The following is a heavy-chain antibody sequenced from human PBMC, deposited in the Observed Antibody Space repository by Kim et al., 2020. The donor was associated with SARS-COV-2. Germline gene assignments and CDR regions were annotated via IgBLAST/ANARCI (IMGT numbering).Heavy chain of an antibody. D-gene: IGHD3-22*01. J-gene: IGHJ4*02. Sequence: GGSLRLSCAASGFTFSSYSMNWVRQAPGKGLEWVSSISSSSSYIYYADSVKGRFTISRDNAKNSLYLQMNSLRAEDTAVYYCASDPSYYYDSSGYDYWGQGTLVTVSS. V-gene: IGHV3-21*01. CDR2: ISSSSSYI. CDR1: GFTFSSYS. CDR3: ASDPSYYYDSSGYDY.